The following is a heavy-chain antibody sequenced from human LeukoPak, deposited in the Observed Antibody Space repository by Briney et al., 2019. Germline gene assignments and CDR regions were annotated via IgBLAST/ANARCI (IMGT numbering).Heavy chain of an antibody. CDR1: DDSITMYY. V-gene: IGHV4-59*01. Sequence: SETLSLTCTVSDDSITMYYWTWIRQPPGKGLEWIGYIYYSGSTNYNPSLKSRVTISVDTSKNQFSLKLSSVTAADTAVYYCARASDDSSGYYFDYWGQGTLVTVSS. CDR3: ARASDDSSGYYFDY. D-gene: IGHD3-22*01. J-gene: IGHJ4*02. CDR2: IYYSGST.